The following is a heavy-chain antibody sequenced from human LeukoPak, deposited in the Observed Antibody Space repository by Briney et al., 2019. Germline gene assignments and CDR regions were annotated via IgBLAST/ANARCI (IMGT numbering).Heavy chain of an antibody. CDR2: ISYDGSNK. D-gene: IGHD6-13*01. CDR3: ARALTSAAAGTFYFDY. V-gene: IGHV3-30*04. Sequence: PGRSLRLSCAASGFTFSSYAMHWVRQAPGKGLEWVAVISYDGSNKYYADSVKGRFTISRDNSKNTLYLQMNSLRAEDTAVYYCARALTSAAAGTFYFDYWGQGTLVIVSS. CDR1: GFTFSSYA. J-gene: IGHJ4*02.